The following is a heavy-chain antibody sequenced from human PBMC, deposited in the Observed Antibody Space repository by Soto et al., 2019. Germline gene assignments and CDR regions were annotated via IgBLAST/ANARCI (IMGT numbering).Heavy chain of an antibody. V-gene: IGHV3-49*03. J-gene: IGHJ6*02. Sequence: GGSLSLSCTASGFTFGDYAMSWFRQAPGKGLEWVGFIRSKAYGGTTEYAASVKGRFTISRDDSKSIAYLQMNSLKTEDTAVYYCTRDTGPRSYCSGGSCYALIRYYYYGMDVWGQGTTVTVSS. D-gene: IGHD2-15*01. CDR2: IRSKAYGGTT. CDR3: TRDTGPRSYCSGGSCYALIRYYYYGMDV. CDR1: GFTFGDYA.